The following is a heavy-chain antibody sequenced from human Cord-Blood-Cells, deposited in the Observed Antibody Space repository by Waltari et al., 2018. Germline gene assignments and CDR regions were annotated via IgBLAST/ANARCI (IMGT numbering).Heavy chain of an antibody. CDR1: GGSFSGYY. CDR2: INHSGST. D-gene: IGHD3-3*01. CDR3: ARAVSFLEWYFDY. J-gene: IGHJ4*02. V-gene: IGHV4-34*01. Sequence: QVQLQQWGAGLLKPSATLSLTCAVYGGSFSGYYWSWIRQPPGKGLEWIGEINHSGSTNYNPSLKSRVTISVDTSKNQFSLKLSSVTAADTAVYYCARAVSFLEWYFDYWGQGTLVTVSS.